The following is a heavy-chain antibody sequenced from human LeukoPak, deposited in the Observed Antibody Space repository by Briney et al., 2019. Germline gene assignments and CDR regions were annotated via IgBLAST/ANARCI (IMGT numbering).Heavy chain of an antibody. V-gene: IGHV4-39*01. Sequence: PSETLSLTCTVSGGSISSSSYYWGWIRQPPGKGLEWIRSIYYSGSTYYNPSLKSRVTISVDTSKNQFSLKLSSVTAADTAVYYCASSRGTSRVWWELLLVYFDYWGQGTLVTVSS. D-gene: IGHD1-26*01. CDR2: IYYSGST. CDR1: GGSISSSSYY. CDR3: ASSRGTSRVWWELLLVYFDY. J-gene: IGHJ4*02.